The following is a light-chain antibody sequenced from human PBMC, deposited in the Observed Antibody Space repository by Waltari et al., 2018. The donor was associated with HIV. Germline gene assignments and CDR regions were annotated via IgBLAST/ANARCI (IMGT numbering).Light chain of an antibody. CDR2: DKT. Sequence: QSVLTQPPSVSAAPGQKVTISCSGRSSNFGSGFVSCYQHLPGAAPRLLNYDKTRRPSGLSDRFSGSKSCTPATPGITGLQTGDEADYYCGTWDSSVGAAVFGGGTRLTVL. CDR1: SSNFGSGF. J-gene: IGLJ3*02. V-gene: IGLV1-51*01. CDR3: GTWDSSVGAAV.